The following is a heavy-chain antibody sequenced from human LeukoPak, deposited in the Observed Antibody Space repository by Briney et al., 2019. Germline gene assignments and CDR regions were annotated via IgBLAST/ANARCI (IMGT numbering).Heavy chain of an antibody. CDR2: ISSSSSYT. V-gene: IGHV3-21*01. CDR1: GFTFSSYS. Sequence: GGSLRLSCAASGFTFSSYSMTWVRQAPGKGLEWVSSISSSSSYTYYADSVEGRFTISRDNAKNSLYLQMNSLRAEDTAVYYCARDNSPMIGGYYYYGMDVWGQGTTVTVSS. D-gene: IGHD3-22*01. J-gene: IGHJ6*02. CDR3: ARDNSPMIGGYYYYGMDV.